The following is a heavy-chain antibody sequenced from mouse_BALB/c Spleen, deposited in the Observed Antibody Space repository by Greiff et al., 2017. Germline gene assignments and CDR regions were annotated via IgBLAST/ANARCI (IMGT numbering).Heavy chain of an antibody. CDR2: INHGSGGT. CDR1: GYAFTNYL. J-gene: IGHJ2*01. CDR3: ARNGYCFDY. Sequence: QVQLQQSGAELVRPGPSVKMSCKASGYAFTNYLIEWAKQRPGQGLEWFGVINHGSGGTNYNEKFKGKATLTADKSSSTAYMQLSRLTSDDSAVNFGARNGYCFDYWGQGTTLTVST. V-gene: IGHV1-54*01.